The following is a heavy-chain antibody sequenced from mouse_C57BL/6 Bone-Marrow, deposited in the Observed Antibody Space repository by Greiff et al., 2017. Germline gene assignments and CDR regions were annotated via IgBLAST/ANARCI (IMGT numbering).Heavy chain of an antibody. D-gene: IGHD2-4*01. J-gene: IGHJ3*02. CDR2: IHPNSGST. CDR3: ARRRLRRAW. V-gene: IGHV1-64*01. Sequence: VQLQQPGAELVKPGASVKLSCKASGYTFTSYWMHWVKQRPGQGLEWIGMIHPNSGSTNYNEKFKGKATLTVDKSSSTAYMQLSSLTSEDSAVYYCARRRLRRAWWGQGTLVTVSA. CDR1: GYTFTSYW.